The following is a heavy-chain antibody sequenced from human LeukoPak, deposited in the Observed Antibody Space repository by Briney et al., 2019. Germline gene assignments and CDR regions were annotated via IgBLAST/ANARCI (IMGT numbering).Heavy chain of an antibody. CDR3: ARVPGSSWYKAYWFDP. D-gene: IGHD6-13*01. V-gene: IGHV1-69*06. Sequence: ASVKVSCKASGGTFSSYAISWVRQAPGQGLEWMGGIIPIFGTANYAQKFQGRVTITADKSTSTAYMELSSLRSEDTAVYYCARVPGSSWYKAYWFDPWGQGTLVTVSS. J-gene: IGHJ5*02. CDR2: IIPIFGTA. CDR1: GGTFSSYA.